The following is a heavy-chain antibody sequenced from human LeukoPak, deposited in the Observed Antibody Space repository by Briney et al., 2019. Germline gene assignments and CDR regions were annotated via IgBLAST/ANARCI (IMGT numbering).Heavy chain of an antibody. CDR3: ARGGAREAHVCDY. V-gene: IGHV3-66*01. Sequence: TGGSLRLSCAASGFTVSSNYMSWVRQAPGKGLEWVSVIYSGGSTYYADSVKGRFTISRDNSKNTLYLQMNSLRAEDTAVYYCARGGAREAHVCDYWGQGTLVTVSS. J-gene: IGHJ4*02. CDR2: IYSGGST. CDR1: GFTVSSNY. D-gene: IGHD5-24*01.